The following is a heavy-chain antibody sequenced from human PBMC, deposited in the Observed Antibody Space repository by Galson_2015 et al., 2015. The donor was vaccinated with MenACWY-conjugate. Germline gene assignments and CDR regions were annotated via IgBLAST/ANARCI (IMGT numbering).Heavy chain of an antibody. Sequence: SLRLSCAASGFTFSSYEINWVRQAPGKGLEWVSCIGASDNYISYADSVKGRFTISRDNAENSLYLQMDSLRVEDTAVYYCARTAGSVPPWGQGTLVTVSS. CDR2: IGASDNYI. CDR3: ARTAGSVPP. D-gene: IGHD6-13*01. V-gene: IGHV3-21*06. CDR1: GFTFSSYE. J-gene: IGHJ5*02.